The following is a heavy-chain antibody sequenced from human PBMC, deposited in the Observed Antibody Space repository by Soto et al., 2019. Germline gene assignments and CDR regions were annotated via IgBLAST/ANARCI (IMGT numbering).Heavy chain of an antibody. V-gene: IGHV3-33*01. CDR1: GFTFSSYG. Sequence: PGGSLRLSCAASGFTFSSYGMHWVRQAPGKGLEWVAVIWYDGSNKYYADTVKGRFTISRDNSKNTLYLQMNSLRAEDTAVYYCSRDPYYYGSGSYYNYNWFDPWGQGTLVTVSS. D-gene: IGHD3-10*01. CDR2: IWYDGSNK. J-gene: IGHJ5*02. CDR3: SRDPYYYGSGSYYNYNWFDP.